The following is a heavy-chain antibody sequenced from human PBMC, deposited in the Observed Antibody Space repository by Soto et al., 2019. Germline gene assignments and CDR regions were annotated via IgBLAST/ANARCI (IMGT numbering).Heavy chain of an antibody. CDR3: ARPMSDSSGYFEYFQQ. CDR1: GYTFTSYA. V-gene: IGHV1-3*01. Sequence: ASVKVSCKASGYTFTSYAMHWVRQAPGQRLEWMGWINAGNGNTKYSQKFQGRVTITRDTSASTAYMELSSLRSEDTAVYYCARPMSDSSGYFEYFQQWGQGTLVTVSS. CDR2: INAGNGNT. D-gene: IGHD3-22*01. J-gene: IGHJ1*01.